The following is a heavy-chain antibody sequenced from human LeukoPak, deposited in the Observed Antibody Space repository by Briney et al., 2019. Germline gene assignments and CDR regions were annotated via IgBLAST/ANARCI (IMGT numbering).Heavy chain of an antibody. CDR2: IYYSGST. J-gene: IGHJ4*02. CDR3: ARVQAYGGKGYFDY. Sequence: SETLSLTCTVSGGSISSYYWSWIRQPPGKGLEWIGYIYYSGSTNYNPSLKSRVTISVDTSKNQFSLKLSPVTAADTAVYYCARVQAYGGKGYFDYWGQGTLVTVPS. CDR1: GGSISSYY. V-gene: IGHV4-59*01. D-gene: IGHD4-23*01.